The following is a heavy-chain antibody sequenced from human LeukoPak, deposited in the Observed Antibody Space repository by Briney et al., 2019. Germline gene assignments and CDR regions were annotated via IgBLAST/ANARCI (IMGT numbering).Heavy chain of an antibody. J-gene: IGHJ5*02. D-gene: IGHD1-26*01. Sequence: GGSLRLSCAASGFTITKAWMSWVRQAPGKGLEWVGRIKSETDGGTTDYAAPVKGRFTISRDTSTNTLFLEMNSLKTEDTAVYYCSRGGHYFDPWGQGTLVTVSS. CDR3: SRGGHYFDP. CDR2: IKSETDGGTT. V-gene: IGHV3-15*01. CDR1: GFTITKAW.